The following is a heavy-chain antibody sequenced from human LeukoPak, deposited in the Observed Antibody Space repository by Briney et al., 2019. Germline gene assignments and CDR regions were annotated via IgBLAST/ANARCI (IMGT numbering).Heavy chain of an antibody. CDR3: ARVAYCGGDCLYYFDY. CDR1: GYTFTSYG. D-gene: IGHD2-21*02. V-gene: IGHV1-18*01. Sequence: ASVKVSCKASGYTFTSYGISWVRQAPGQGLEWMGWISAYNGNTNYAQKLQGRVTMTTDTSTSTAYMELRSLRSDDTAVYYCARVAYCGGDCLYYFDYWGQGTLVTVPS. J-gene: IGHJ4*02. CDR2: ISAYNGNT.